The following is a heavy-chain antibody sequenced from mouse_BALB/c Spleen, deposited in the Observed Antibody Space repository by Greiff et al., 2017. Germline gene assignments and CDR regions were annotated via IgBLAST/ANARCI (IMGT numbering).Heavy chain of an antibody. Sequence: EVMLVESGGGLVKLGGSLKLSCAASGFTFSSYYMSWVRQTPEKRLELVAAINSNGGSTYYPDTVKGRFTISRDNAKNTLYLQMSSLKSEDTAMYYCARDRYFDYWGQGTTLTVSS. J-gene: IGHJ2*01. V-gene: IGHV5-6-2*01. CDR2: INSNGGST. CDR3: ARDRYFDY. CDR1: GFTFSSYY.